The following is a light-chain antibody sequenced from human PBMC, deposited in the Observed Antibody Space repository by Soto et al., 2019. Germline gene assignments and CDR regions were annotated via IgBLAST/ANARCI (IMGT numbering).Light chain of an antibody. Sequence: IVLTQSPGTLSLSPWERYTLSSTASQSVSSRLAWYQQKPGQASRLLISGASSRATGIPDRFSGSGSGTDFTLTISRLQTEDFAVFYCQQYGTLEIIFGQGTRLEIK. CDR3: QQYGTLEII. J-gene: IGKJ5*01. CDR1: QSVSSR. CDR2: GAS. V-gene: IGKV3-20*01.